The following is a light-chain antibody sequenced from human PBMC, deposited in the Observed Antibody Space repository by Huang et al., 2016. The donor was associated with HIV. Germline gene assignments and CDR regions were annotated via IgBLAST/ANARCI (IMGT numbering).Light chain of an antibody. CDR1: QR. V-gene: IGKV1-27*01. CDR2: EAS. CDR3: QKYNIAPYT. J-gene: IGKJ2*01. Sequence: DILMTQSPSFLSASVGDRVSITCRASQRPGNVPKLLISEASTLQSGVPSRFSGGGSGTDFRLIISSLQPEDVATYYCQKYNIAPYTFGQGTKL.